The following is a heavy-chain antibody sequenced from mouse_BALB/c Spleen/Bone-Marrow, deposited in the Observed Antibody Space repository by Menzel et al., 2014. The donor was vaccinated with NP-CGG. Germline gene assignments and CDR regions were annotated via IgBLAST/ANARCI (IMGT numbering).Heavy chain of an antibody. J-gene: IGHJ4*01. Sequence: EVQLVESGGGLVKPGGSLKLSCAASGFTFSDYYMFWVRQTPEKRLEWVATISDDGGNTYYRDSVKGRFTISRDNAKNKLNLQMSSLKSEDTATYHCARETGPRARDYWGPGTTVTPSS. CDR2: ISDDGGNT. CDR3: ARETGPRARDY. CDR1: GFTFSDYY. V-gene: IGHV5-4*02. D-gene: IGHD4-1*01.